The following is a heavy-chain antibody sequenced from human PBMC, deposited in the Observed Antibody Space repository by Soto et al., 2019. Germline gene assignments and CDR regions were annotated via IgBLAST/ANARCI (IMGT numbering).Heavy chain of an antibody. J-gene: IGHJ5*02. CDR1: GFTFDDYG. CDR2: ISWNSGSI. Sequence: EVQLVESGGGLVQPGRSVRLSCAASGFTFDDYGKHWVRQAPGNGLEWVSGISWNSGSIGYADSVNGRFIISRDNAKNSLHLQQNNLRPEDTAFSFCAKVSTTHTFGPLDPWGQGTLVTVSS. D-gene: IGHD1-1*01. CDR3: AKVSTTHTFGPLDP. V-gene: IGHV3-9*01.